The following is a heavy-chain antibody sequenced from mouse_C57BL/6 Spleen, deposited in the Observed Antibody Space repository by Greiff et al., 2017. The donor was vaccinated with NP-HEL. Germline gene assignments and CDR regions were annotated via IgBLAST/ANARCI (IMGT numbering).Heavy chain of an antibody. J-gene: IGHJ1*03. V-gene: IGHV1-63*01. Sequence: VQLQQSGAELVRPGTSVKMSCKASGYTFTNYWIGWAKQRPGHGLEWIGDIYPGGGYTNYNEKFKGKDTLTADKSYSTAYMQFSSLTSEDSAIYYCSSTTVGGYFDVWGTGTTVTVSS. CDR3: SSTTVGGYFDV. CDR1: GYTFTNYW. CDR2: IYPGGGYT. D-gene: IGHD1-1*01.